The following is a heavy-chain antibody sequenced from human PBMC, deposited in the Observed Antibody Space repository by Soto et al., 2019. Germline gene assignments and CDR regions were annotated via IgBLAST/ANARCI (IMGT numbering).Heavy chain of an antibody. CDR2: ISYDGSDK. CDR1: GFTFSSYA. J-gene: IGHJ3*02. CDR3: TRESNAFDI. V-gene: IGHV3-30*03. Sequence: QVQLVESGGGVVQPGRSLRLSCAASGFTFSSYAMHWVRQAPGKGLEWVAFISYDGSDKYYADSVKGRFTISRDNSKNTLYLQMDSLRPEDTAVFFCTRESNAFDIWGQGTMVTVSS.